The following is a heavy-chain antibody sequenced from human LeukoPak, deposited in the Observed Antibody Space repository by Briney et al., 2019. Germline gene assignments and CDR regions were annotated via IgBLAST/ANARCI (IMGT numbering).Heavy chain of an antibody. J-gene: IGHJ6*02. Sequence: SETLSLTCAVYGVSFSGYYWSWIRQPPGKGLEWIGEINHSGSTNYNPSLKSRVTISVDTSKNQFSLKLSSVTAADTAVYYCARARSSTSFYYYYYGMDVWGQGTTVTVSS. V-gene: IGHV4-34*01. CDR3: ARARSSTSFYYYYYGMDV. D-gene: IGHD2-2*01. CDR1: GVSFSGYY. CDR2: INHSGST.